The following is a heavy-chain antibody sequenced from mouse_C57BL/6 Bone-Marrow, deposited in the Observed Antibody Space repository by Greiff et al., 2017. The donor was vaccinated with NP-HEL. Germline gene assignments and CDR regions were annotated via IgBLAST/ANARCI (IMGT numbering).Heavy chain of an antibody. V-gene: IGHV5-17*01. CDR2: ISSGSSTI. Sequence: EVQGVASGGGLVKPGGSLKLSCAASGFTFSDYGMHWVRQAPEQGLEWVAYISSGSSTIYYADTVKGRFTLSRDNAKNTLFLQMTSLRSEDTAMYYCARPRWLLRCYYFDYWGQGTTLTGSS. CDR3: ARPRWLLRCYYFDY. CDR1: GFTFSDYG. D-gene: IGHD2-3*01. J-gene: IGHJ2*01.